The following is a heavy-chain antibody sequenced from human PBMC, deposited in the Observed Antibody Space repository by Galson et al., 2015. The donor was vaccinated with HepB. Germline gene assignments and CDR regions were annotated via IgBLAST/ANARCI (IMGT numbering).Heavy chain of an antibody. Sequence: SVKVSCKASGGTFSSYAISWVRQTPGQGLEWMGGIIPIFGRANYAQKFQGRVTITADESTSTAYMELRSLRSEDTAVYYCARPFSGVPKFQYFFYWGQGTLVTVSS. CDR2: IIPIFGRA. CDR1: GGTFSSYA. V-gene: IGHV1-69*13. D-gene: IGHD3-3*01. J-gene: IGHJ4*02. CDR3: ARPFSGVPKFQYFFY.